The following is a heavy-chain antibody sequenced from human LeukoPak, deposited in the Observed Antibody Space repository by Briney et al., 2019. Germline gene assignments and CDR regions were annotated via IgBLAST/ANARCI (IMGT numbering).Heavy chain of an antibody. V-gene: IGHV1-2*06. J-gene: IGHJ4*02. Sequence: ASVKVSCKASGYTFTDYLIHWVRQAPGQGPEWMGRINSNSVGTEYEQNFHGRVTITRETSIHTAYMALSGLTFGDTAVYYCARDLSSTSNWEFDYWGQGTVVTVSS. D-gene: IGHD7-27*01. CDR1: GYTFTDYL. CDR3: ARDLSSTSNWEFDY. CDR2: INSNSVGT.